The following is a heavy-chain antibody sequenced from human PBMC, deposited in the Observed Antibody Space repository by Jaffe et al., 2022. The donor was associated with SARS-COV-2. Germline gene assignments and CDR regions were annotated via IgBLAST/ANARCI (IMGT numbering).Heavy chain of an antibody. CDR3: ARTSSNGWFDT. CDR1: GYTFTNYA. CDR2: INSNTGDP. V-gene: IGHV7-4-1*02. D-gene: IGHD6-13*01. Sequence: QVQLVQSGSELKKPGASVKVSCKASGYTFTNYAINWVRQAPGQGLEWMGWINSNTGDPTYAQGLTGRFVFSLDTSVNTAYLQINSLKADDSGMYYCARTSSNGWFDTWGQGTLVTVSS. J-gene: IGHJ5*02.